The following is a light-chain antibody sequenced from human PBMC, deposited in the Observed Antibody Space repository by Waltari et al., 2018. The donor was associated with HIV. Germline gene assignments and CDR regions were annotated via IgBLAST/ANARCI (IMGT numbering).Light chain of an antibody. CDR2: DVN. Sequence: QSALTQPASVSGSPRQSITISCTGASSDVRNYNHVSWYQQHPGKPPKLIFYDVNQRSSGLSKCFAGSKSGNTASVTSSGLQAEEAGLYYCSSYAGSIDVVFGGGTKVTVL. CDR1: SSDVRNYNH. J-gene: IGLJ2*01. V-gene: IGLV2-23*02. CDR3: SSYAGSIDVV.